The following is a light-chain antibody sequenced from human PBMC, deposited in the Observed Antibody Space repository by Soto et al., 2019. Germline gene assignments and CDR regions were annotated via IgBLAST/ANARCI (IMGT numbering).Light chain of an antibody. CDR3: NSYTSSSTYV. Sequence: QSALTQPASVSGSPGQSITISCIGTSNDVGRYNYVYWYQHHPGKAPKLMIYDVTYRPSGVSDRFSGSKSGNTASLTISGLQAEDEADYYCNSYTSSSTYVFGTGTKLTVL. V-gene: IGLV2-14*03. CDR2: DVT. J-gene: IGLJ1*01. CDR1: SNDVGRYNY.